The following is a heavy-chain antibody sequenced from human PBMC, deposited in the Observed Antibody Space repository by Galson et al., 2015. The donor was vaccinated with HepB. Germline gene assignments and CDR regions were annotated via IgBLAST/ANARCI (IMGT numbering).Heavy chain of an antibody. CDR2: ISGSGGST. CDR3: AKVSPQDYGDYGQAQYYFDY. V-gene: IGHV3-23*01. CDR1: GFTFSSYA. Sequence: SLRLSCAASGFTFSSYAMSWVRQAPGKGLEWVSAISGSGGSTYYADSVKGRFTISRDNSKNTPYLQMNSLRAEDTAVYYCAKVSPQDYGDYGQAQYYFDYWGQGTLVTVSS. D-gene: IGHD4-17*01. J-gene: IGHJ4*02.